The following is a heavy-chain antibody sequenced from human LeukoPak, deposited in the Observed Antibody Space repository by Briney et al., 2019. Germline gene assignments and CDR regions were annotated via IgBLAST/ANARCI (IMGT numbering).Heavy chain of an antibody. Sequence: PGGSLRLSCAASGFTFNNSWMHWVRQAPGKGLMWVSRINSDGSSTSYADAVKGRFTISRDNAKNTLYLQMNSLRAEDTAVYYCAIDYDFWSGYSWGWGQGTLVTVSS. CDR2: INSDGSST. V-gene: IGHV3-74*01. CDR1: GFTFNNSW. J-gene: IGHJ4*02. D-gene: IGHD3-3*01. CDR3: AIDYDFWSGYSWG.